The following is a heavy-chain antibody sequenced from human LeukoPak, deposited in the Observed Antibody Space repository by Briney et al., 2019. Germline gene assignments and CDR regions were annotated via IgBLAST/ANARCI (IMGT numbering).Heavy chain of an antibody. CDR1: GFTFSSYS. J-gene: IGHJ3*02. CDR2: ISSSSSYI. Sequence: GGSLRLSCAASGFTFSSYSMNWVRQAPGKGLEWVSSISSSSSYIYYADSVKGRFTISRDNAKNSLYLQMNSLRAEDTAVYYYARPLAPWWELRGGPNAFDIWGQGTMVTVPS. V-gene: IGHV3-21*04. CDR3: ARPLAPWWELRGGPNAFDI. D-gene: IGHD1-26*01.